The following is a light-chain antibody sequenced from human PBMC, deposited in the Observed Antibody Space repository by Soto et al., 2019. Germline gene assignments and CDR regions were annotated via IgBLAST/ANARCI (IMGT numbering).Light chain of an antibody. J-gene: IGKJ1*01. Sequence: EIVLTQSPGTLSLSPGERGTLSFRASQSVSSSYLAWYQQKPGQAPRLLIYGASSRATGIPDRFSGSGSGTDFTLTISRLQAEDFAVYYCQQYGTSPWTFGQGTKVDIK. CDR2: GAS. CDR3: QQYGTSPWT. V-gene: IGKV3-20*01. CDR1: QSVSSSY.